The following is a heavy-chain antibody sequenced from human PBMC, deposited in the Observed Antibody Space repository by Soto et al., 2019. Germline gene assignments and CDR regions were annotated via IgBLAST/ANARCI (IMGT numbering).Heavy chain of an antibody. CDR2: IYPGDSDT. D-gene: IGHD4-4*01. CDR1: GYSFTSYW. CDR3: ARTTVTTSDAFDI. V-gene: IGHV5-51*01. Sequence: PGESLKSSCTGSGYSFTSYWIGWVRQMPGKGLEWMGIIYPGDSDTRYSPSFQGQVAISADKSISTAYLQWSSLKASDTAMYYCARTTVTTSDAFDIWGQGTMVTVSS. J-gene: IGHJ3*02.